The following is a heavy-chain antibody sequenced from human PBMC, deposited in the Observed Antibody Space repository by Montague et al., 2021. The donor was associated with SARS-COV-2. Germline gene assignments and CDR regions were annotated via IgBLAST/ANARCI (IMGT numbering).Heavy chain of an antibody. J-gene: IGHJ6*02. D-gene: IGHD3-9*01. V-gene: IGHV3-20*04. CDR1: GFNFNEYG. CDR2: INWNGGST. Sequence: SLRLSCAASGFNFNEYGMSWVRQAPGKGLEWVSGINWNGGSTGYADPVKGRFTISRDNAKNSLHLQMNSLRAEDTALYYCARGNYDILTRYYSRDYYYGMDVWGQGTTVTVSS. CDR3: ARGNYDILTRYYSRDYYYGMDV.